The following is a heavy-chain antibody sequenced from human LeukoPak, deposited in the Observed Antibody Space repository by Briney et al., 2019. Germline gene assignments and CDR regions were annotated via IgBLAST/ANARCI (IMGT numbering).Heavy chain of an antibody. CDR2: ISGSGGST. J-gene: IGHJ4*02. V-gene: IGHV3-23*01. Sequence: WGSLSLSCAASGFTFSSYAMSWVRQAPGKGLEWVSAISGSGGSTYYADSVKGRFTISRDNSKNTLYLQMNSLRAEDTAVYYCANLRDYFDYWGQGTLVTVSS. CDR3: ANLRDYFDY. CDR1: GFTFSSYA.